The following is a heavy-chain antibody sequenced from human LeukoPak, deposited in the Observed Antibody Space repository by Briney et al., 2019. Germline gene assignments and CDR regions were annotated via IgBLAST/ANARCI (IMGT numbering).Heavy chain of an antibody. CDR2: VNPNSGDT. D-gene: IGHD1-26*01. CDR1: GYTFADYY. V-gene: IGHV1-2*02. Sequence: ASVKLSCKASGYTFADYYVHWVRQALGQGLEWMGCVNPNSGDTNYAQKFQGSVTMTRDTSISTVYMELSRLRSDDTAVYYCARASGSYWWFDSWGQGTLVTVSS. CDR3: ARASGSYWWFDS. J-gene: IGHJ5*01.